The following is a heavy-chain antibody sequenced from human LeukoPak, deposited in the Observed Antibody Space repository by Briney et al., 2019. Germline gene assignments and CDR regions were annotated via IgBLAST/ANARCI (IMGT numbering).Heavy chain of an antibody. CDR2: ISTSSSYI. J-gene: IGHJ4*02. V-gene: IGHV3-21*01. Sequence: GGSLRLSCAASGFTFNTYGMNWLRQAPGKGLEWVSSISTSSSYIYYADSVKGRFTISRDNAKNSLYLQMSSLRGEDTAVYYCARDESGSRFDYWGQGTLVTVSS. D-gene: IGHD1-26*01. CDR3: ARDESGSRFDY. CDR1: GFTFNTYG.